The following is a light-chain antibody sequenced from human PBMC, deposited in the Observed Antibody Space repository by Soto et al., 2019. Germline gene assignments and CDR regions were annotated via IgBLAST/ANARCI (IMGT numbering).Light chain of an antibody. CDR2: FAS. Sequence: IVMTQSPVTLSVSLGEKATLSCRASQTVYNDLAWYQQKPGQAPRLLVYFASTRATGIPARFSGSGSGTEFSLTISSLQSEVFALYYCQQYTAWPLTFGGGTKVETK. CDR3: QQYTAWPLT. J-gene: IGKJ4*01. CDR1: QTVYND. V-gene: IGKV3-15*01.